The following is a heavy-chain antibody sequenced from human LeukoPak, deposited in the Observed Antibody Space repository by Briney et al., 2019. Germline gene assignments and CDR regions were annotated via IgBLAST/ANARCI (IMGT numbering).Heavy chain of an antibody. CDR3: AQHYDSVWGSYRSAFDS. CDR2: ISGSGGST. CDR1: GFTFSRYA. J-gene: IGHJ4*02. Sequence: GAPLRLFCAASGFTFSRYAMSWVRQAPGKGLEWVSAISGSGGSTYYADSVKGRFTISRDNSKNTLYLQMNSLRAEDTAVYYCAQHYDSVWGSYRSAFDSWGQGTLVTVSS. D-gene: IGHD3-16*02. V-gene: IGHV3-23*01.